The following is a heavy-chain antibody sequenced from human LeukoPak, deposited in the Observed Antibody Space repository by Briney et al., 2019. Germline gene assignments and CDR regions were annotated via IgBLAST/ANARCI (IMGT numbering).Heavy chain of an antibody. V-gene: IGHV3-72*01. CDR2: TRNKANSYTT. J-gene: IGHJ4*02. CDR1: GFTFSDHY. CDR3: ARGQGGDFDY. Sequence: GGSLRLSCAASGFTFSDHYMDWVRQAPGKGLEWVGRTRNKANSYTTEYAASVKGRFTISRDDSKNSLYLQMNSLKTEDTAVYYCARGQGGDFDYWGQGTLVIVSS. D-gene: IGHD1-26*01.